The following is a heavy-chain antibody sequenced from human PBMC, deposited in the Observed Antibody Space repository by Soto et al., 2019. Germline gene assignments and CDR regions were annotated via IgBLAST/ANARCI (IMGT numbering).Heavy chain of an antibody. V-gene: IGHV1-69*01. J-gene: IGHJ5*02. Sequence: QVQLAQSGAEVKKPGSSVKVSCKASGGTFSNSAISWVRQAPGQGLEWMGGIIPFSGTANYAQKFQGRVTVTADESTTTAYMEMGSLRSEDTAVYYCVWFEYDKSHNWFDPWGQGTLVTVSS. CDR3: VWFEYDKSHNWFDP. CDR2: IIPFSGTA. CDR1: GGTFSNSA. D-gene: IGHD3-10*01.